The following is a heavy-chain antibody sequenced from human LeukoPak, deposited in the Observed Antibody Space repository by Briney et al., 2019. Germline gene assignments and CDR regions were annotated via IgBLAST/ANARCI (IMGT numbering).Heavy chain of an antibody. CDR3: TRSYGYSYGYLFFDY. J-gene: IGHJ4*02. Sequence: SVKVSCKASGGTFSSYAISWVRQAPGQGLEWMGRIIPIFGTANYAQKFQGRVTITTDESTSTAYMELSSRRSEDTAVYYCTRSYGYSYGYLFFDYWGQGTLVTVSS. V-gene: IGHV1-69*05. D-gene: IGHD5-18*01. CDR2: IIPIFGTA. CDR1: GGTFSSYA.